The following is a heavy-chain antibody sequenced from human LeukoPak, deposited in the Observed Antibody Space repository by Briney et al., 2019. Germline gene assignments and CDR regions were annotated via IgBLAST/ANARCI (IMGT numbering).Heavy chain of an antibody. D-gene: IGHD5-18*01. CDR3: APEGGYSYDY. CDR1: GFTISTYW. Sequence: GGSLRLSCAASGFTISTYWMHWVRQAPGKGLVWVARISSDGNTTRYADFVGGRFAISRDNAKNTLYLQMNSLRAEDTAVYYCAPEGGYSYDYWGQGTLVTVSS. CDR2: ISSDGNTT. V-gene: IGHV3-74*01. J-gene: IGHJ4*02.